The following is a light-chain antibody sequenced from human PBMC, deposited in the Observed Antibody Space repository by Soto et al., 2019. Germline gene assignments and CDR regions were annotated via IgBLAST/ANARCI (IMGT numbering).Light chain of an antibody. J-gene: IGKJ1*01. CDR2: DAS. Sequence: EIVLTQSPATLSLSPGERATLSCRASQSVSSYLAWYQQKPGQAPRLLLYDASKRATGIPARFSGSGSGTDSTLTISSLEPEDFAVYYCQQRRNWPATFGQGTKVEIK. CDR1: QSVSSY. CDR3: QQRRNWPAT. V-gene: IGKV3-11*01.